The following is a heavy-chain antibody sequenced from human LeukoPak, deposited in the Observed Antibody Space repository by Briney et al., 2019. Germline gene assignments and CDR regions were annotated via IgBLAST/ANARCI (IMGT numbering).Heavy chain of an antibody. V-gene: IGHV4-59*08. CDR2: MSYSGRS. J-gene: IGHJ3*02. D-gene: IGHD3-22*01. CDR3: ARGLTYYYDSSGYLGAFDI. Sequence: PSETLSLTCTVSGGSVSSYYWSWIRQTPEKGLEWIGYMSYSGRSDYGPSLKSRVTMSVDTSKNQFSLKLSSVTAADTAVYYCARGLTYYYDSSGYLGAFDIWGQGTMVTVSS. CDR1: GGSVSSYY.